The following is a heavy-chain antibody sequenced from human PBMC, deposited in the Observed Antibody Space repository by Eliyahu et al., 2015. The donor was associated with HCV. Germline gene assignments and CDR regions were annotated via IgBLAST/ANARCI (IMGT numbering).Heavy chain of an antibody. Sequence: QLQLQESGPGLVKPSETLSLTCTVSGGSISSSSYYWGWIRPPPGKGLEWIGSIYYSGSTYYNPSLKSRVTISVDTSKNQFSLKLSSVTAADTAVYYCARHNLPPTIHTIFGVVIGFFDYWGQGTLVTVSS. CDR3: ARHNLPPTIHTIFGVVIGFFDY. V-gene: IGHV4-39*01. J-gene: IGHJ4*02. CDR1: GGSISSSSYY. D-gene: IGHD3-3*01. CDR2: IYYSGST.